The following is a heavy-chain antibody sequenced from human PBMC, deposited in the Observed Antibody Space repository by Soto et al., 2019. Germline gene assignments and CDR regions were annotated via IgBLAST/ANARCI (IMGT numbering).Heavy chain of an antibody. V-gene: IGHV1-69*13. Sequence: ASVKVSCKASGVTFSSYAISWVRQAPGQGLEWMGGIIPIFGTANYAQKFQGRVTITADESTSTAYMELSSLRSEDTAVYYCANGSGSYYNGYYYYGMDVWGQGTTVTVSS. CDR1: GVTFSSYA. CDR2: IIPIFGTA. J-gene: IGHJ6*02. D-gene: IGHD3-10*01. CDR3: ANGSGSYYNGYYYYGMDV.